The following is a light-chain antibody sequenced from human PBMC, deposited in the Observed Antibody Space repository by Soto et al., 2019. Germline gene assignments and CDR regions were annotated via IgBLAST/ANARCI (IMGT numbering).Light chain of an antibody. J-gene: IGKJ1*01. CDR1: QSISSW. V-gene: IGKV1-5*03. CDR2: KAS. CDR3: QQYNSLWT. Sequence: DIQMTQSPSTLSASVGDRVTITCRASQSISSWLAWYQQKPGKAPKLLIYKASSLESGVPSRFSGSGSGTEFTLPIICLQPDDFATYYCQQYNSLWTFGQGPKVEIQ.